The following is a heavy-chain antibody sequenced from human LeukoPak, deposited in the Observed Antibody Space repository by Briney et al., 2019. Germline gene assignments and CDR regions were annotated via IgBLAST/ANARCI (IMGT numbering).Heavy chain of an antibody. Sequence: SETLSLTCVVSGGSVSGYYWGWIRQPPGRGLEWIGYVCYSGSTNYNPSFKSRITISVDMSRNQFSLQLSSVTAADTAVYYCARIHRYCSGGACYVLDNWGQGTLVAVSS. D-gene: IGHD2-15*01. J-gene: IGHJ4*02. CDR3: ARIHRYCSGGACYVLDN. CDR1: GGSVSGYY. V-gene: IGHV4-59*02. CDR2: VCYSGST.